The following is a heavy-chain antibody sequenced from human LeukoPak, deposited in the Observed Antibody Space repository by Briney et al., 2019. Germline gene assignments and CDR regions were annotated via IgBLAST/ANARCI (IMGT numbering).Heavy chain of an antibody. CDR1: GGSFSDYY. CDR3: ARGLRLPSRSAPAVPHV. D-gene: IGHD2-2*01. CDR2: INHSGTT. Sequence: PSETLSPTCAVYGGSFSDYYWNWIRQPPGKGLEWIGEINHSGTTNYNPSLKSRVTISVDTSKNQFSLRLSAVTAADTAVYHCARGLRLPSRSAPAVPHVWAKGTTVTVSA. V-gene: IGHV4-34*01. J-gene: IGHJ6*04.